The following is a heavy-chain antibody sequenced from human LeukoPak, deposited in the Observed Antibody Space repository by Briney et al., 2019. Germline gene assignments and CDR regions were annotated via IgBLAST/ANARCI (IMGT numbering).Heavy chain of an antibody. CDR3: TTDGPMVATKGVDY. J-gene: IGHJ4*02. Sequence: TGGSLRLSCAASGFTFSEAWMNWVRQAPGKGLEWVGRIKSKADGGATDYPAPVKGRFTVSRDDSTNTLYLQMDSLETEDTAVYYCTTDGPMVATKGVDYWGQGTLVTVSS. D-gene: IGHD5-12*01. CDR1: GFTFSEAW. CDR2: IKSKADGGAT. V-gene: IGHV3-15*01.